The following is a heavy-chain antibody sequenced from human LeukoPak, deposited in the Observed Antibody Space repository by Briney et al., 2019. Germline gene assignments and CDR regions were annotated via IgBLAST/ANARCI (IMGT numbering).Heavy chain of an antibody. CDR2: ISAYNGNT. V-gene: IGHV1-18*01. CDR1: GYTFTSYG. J-gene: IGHJ4*02. Sequence: GASLKVSCKASGYTFTSYGISWVRQAPGQGLEWIGGISAYNGNTNYAQKLQGRVTMTTDTSTSTAYMELRSLRSDDTAVYYCARDRRSSGWYTGFDYWGQGTLVTVSS. CDR3: ARDRRSSGWYTGFDY. D-gene: IGHD6-19*01.